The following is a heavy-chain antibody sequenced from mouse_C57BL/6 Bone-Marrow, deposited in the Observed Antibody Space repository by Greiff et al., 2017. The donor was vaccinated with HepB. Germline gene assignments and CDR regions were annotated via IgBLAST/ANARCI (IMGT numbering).Heavy chain of an antibody. CDR1: GFTFSSYA. CDR3: ARYYSNLYWYFDV. D-gene: IGHD2-5*01. Sequence: EVQWVESGGGLVKPGGSLKLSCAASGFTFSSYAMSWVRQTPEKRLEWVATISDGGSYTYYPDNVKGRFTISRDNAKNNLYLQMSHLKSEDTAMYYCARYYSNLYWYFDVWGTGTTVTVSS. V-gene: IGHV5-4*01. CDR2: ISDGGSYT. J-gene: IGHJ1*03.